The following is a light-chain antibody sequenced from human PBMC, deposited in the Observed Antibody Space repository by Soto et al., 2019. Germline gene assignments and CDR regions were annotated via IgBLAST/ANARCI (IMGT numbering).Light chain of an antibody. J-gene: IGLJ1*01. CDR2: DDD. CDR3: QVWDISSDHHV. Sequence: LTQPPSVSVAPGQTARITCGGNDIARKTVHWYQQKPGQAPVLVVYDDDERPSGIPERFSGSNSGNTATLTISRVEAGDEADYYCQVWDISSDHHVFGTGTKVTVL. CDR1: DIARKT. V-gene: IGLV3-21*02.